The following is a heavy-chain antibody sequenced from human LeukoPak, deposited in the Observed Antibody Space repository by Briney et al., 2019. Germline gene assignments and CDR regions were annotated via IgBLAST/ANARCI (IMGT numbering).Heavy chain of an antibody. CDR3: AAENGGRVVGDDPFDI. CDR2: ISVYSEKI. D-gene: IGHD3-22*01. V-gene: IGHV3-23*01. Sequence: PGGSLRLSCAASGFTSNNYAINWVRQAPGKGLEWVSGISVYSEKIKYADSVKGRFTISKDNSKSTVDLQMSSLRVDDTAVYYCAAENGGRVVGDDPFDIWGQGTMVTVSA. CDR1: GFTSNNYA. J-gene: IGHJ3*02.